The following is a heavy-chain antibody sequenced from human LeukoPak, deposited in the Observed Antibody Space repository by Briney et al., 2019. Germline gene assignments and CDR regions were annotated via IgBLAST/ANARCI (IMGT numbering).Heavy chain of an antibody. CDR3: AREATVSRYFDY. J-gene: IGHJ4*02. Sequence: SETLSLTCTVSGGSISSYYWSWIRQPAGKGLEWIGRVYTSGSTNYNPSLKSRVTMSVDTSKNLFSLNLTSVTAADTAVYYCAREATVSRYFDYWGQGTLVTVSS. V-gene: IGHV4-4*07. D-gene: IGHD4-11*01. CDR2: VYTSGST. CDR1: GGSISSYY.